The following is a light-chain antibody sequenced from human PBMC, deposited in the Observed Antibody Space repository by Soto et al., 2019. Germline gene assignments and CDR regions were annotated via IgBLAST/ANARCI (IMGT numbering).Light chain of an antibody. J-gene: IGKJ5*01. CDR1: QSVLSNNNHY. Sequence: DIVMTQSPDSLPVSLGESAIINFKSMQSVLSNNNHYLAGFQQKPGQRTQLLIDWASTRGSGVPDRFSGSGSGTDFTLTSSNLQAEDVAVYYCQQYHSDPITFGQGTRLEIK. V-gene: IGKV4-1*01. CDR2: WAS. CDR3: QQYHSDPIT.